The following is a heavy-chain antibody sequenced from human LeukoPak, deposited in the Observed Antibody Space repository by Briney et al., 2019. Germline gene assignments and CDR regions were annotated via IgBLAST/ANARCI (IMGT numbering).Heavy chain of an antibody. V-gene: IGHV1-8*01. D-gene: IGHD5-12*01. Sequence: GASVKVSCRASGYTFTSYDINWVRQATGQGLEWMGWMNPNSGNTGYAQKFQGRVTMTRNTSISTAYMELSSLRSEDTAVYYCARLKPRSRVATIGYWGQGTLVTVSS. J-gene: IGHJ4*02. CDR3: ARLKPRSRVATIGY. CDR1: GYTFTSYD. CDR2: MNPNSGNT.